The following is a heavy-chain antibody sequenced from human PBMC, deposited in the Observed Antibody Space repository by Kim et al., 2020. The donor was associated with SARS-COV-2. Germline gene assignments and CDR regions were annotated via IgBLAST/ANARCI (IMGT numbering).Heavy chain of an antibody. J-gene: IGHJ6*02. CDR2: ISWDGGIT. CDR3: AKDIPRTTSKISYYYFHGMDL. V-gene: IGHV3-43*01. CDR1: GFIFDDYT. D-gene: IGHD1-1*01. Sequence: GGSLRLSCAVSGFIFDDYTMHWVRQAPGKGLEWVSLISWDGGITHYADSVRGRFTISRDNNKNSLYLQMKSLRTEDTALYYCAKDIPRTTSKISYYYFHGMDLWGQGTTVTVS.